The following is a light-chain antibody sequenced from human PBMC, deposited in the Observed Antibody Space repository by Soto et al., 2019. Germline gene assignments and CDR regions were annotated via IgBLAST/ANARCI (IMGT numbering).Light chain of an antibody. CDR2: DVT. V-gene: IGLV2-14*01. CDR1: SSEIGGYTY. Sequence: QSVLTQPAYVSGSPGQSITISCTGTSSEIGGYTYVSWYQQHPGKAPKLMIFDVTNRPSGVSNRFSGSKSGNTASLTISGLQADDEADYYCSSYTVSSTYVFGTGTKVTVL. J-gene: IGLJ1*01. CDR3: SSYTVSSTYV.